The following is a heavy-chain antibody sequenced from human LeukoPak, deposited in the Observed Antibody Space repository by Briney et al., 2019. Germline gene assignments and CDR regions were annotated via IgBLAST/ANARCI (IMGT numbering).Heavy chain of an antibody. CDR3: TRDSGTYNWFDP. D-gene: IGHD1-26*01. CDR1: GFTFSGSA. Sequence: SGGSLRLSCAASGFTFSGSAIHWVRQSSGKGLEWVGQIDKKDKGYATAKAYAASVKGRFTISRDDSINTAYLQMKSLKTEDTALYYCTRDSGTYNWFDPWGQGTLVTVSS. V-gene: IGHV3-73*01. J-gene: IGHJ5*02. CDR2: IDKKDKGYATAK.